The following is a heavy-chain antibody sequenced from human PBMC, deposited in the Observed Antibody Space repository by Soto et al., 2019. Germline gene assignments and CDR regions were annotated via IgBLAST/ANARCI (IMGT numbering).Heavy chain of an antibody. Sequence: SETLSLTCTVSGGSISSSIDYWAWIRQPPGKGLEWIGNIYYSGSTYHNPSLKSRVTISVDTSKNQFSLRLSSVTAADTAVYYCARQGGAGNRQFDHWGQGTLVTVSS. CDR3: ARQGGAGNRQFDH. CDR2: IYYSGST. V-gene: IGHV4-39*01. D-gene: IGHD3-16*01. CDR1: GGSISSSIDY. J-gene: IGHJ4*02.